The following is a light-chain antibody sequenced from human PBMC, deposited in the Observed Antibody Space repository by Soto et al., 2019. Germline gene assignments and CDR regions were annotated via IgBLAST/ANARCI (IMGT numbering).Light chain of an antibody. J-gene: IGLJ1*01. V-gene: IGLV2-14*03. CDR3: SAYTSSSTPYV. CDR2: DVR. CDR1: SNDVGGYNY. Sequence: VLTQPASVSGSPGQSITISCTGTSNDVGGYNYVSWYQQHPDTAPKLIIYDVRYRPSGVSNRFSGSKSGNTASLTISGLQAEDEADYYCSAYTSSSTPYVFGSGTKVTVL.